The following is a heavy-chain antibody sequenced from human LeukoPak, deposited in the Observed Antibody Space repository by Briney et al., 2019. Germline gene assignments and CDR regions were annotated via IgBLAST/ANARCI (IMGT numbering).Heavy chain of an antibody. CDR3: ARGVGLDV. Sequence: GGSLRLSCTASGFTFSSHWMTWVRQPPGKGLEWVASINHNGNVNYYVDSVKGRFTISRDNAKNSLYLQMSNLRAEDTAVYFCARGVGLDVWGQGATVTVSS. V-gene: IGHV3-7*03. J-gene: IGHJ6*02. CDR2: INHNGNVN. CDR1: GFTFSSHW. D-gene: IGHD3-16*01.